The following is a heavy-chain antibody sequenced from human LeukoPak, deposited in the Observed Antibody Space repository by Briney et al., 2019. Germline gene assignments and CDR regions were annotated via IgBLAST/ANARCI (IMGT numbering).Heavy chain of an antibody. CDR1: GGSISSCY. V-gene: IGHV4-59*01. D-gene: IGHD6-19*01. Sequence: SETLSLTCTVSGGSISSCYWSWIRQPPGKGLEWIGYIYYSGSTNYNPSLKSRVTISVDTSKNQFSLKLSSVTAADTAVYYCARAGRSSGWSNWFDPWGQGTLVTVSS. CDR3: ARAGRSSGWSNWFDP. J-gene: IGHJ5*02. CDR2: IYYSGST.